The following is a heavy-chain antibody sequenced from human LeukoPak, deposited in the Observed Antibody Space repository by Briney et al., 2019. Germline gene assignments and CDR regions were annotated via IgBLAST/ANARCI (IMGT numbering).Heavy chain of an antibody. CDR1: GFTVSSNY. CDR2: IYSGGST. V-gene: IGHV3-66*01. Sequence: QAGGSLRLSCAASGFTVSSNYTSWVRQAPGKGLEWVSVIYSGGSTYYADSVKGRFTISRDNSKNTLYLQMNSLRAEDTAVYYCARDAYSYGNSGYWGQGTLVTVSS. D-gene: IGHD5-18*01. CDR3: ARDAYSYGNSGY. J-gene: IGHJ4*02.